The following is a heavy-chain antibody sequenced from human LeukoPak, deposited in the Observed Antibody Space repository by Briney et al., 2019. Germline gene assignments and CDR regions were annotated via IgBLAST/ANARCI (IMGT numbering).Heavy chain of an antibody. CDR2: FDPEDGET. J-gene: IGHJ4*02. Sequence: GASVKVSCKVTGYTLTELSMHWVRQAPGKGLEWMGGFDPEDGETIYAQKFQGRVTVTEDTSTDTAYMELSSLRSEDTAVYYCARGRDYYDSSGYYLFDYWGQGTLVTVSS. CDR1: GYTLTELS. D-gene: IGHD3-22*01. V-gene: IGHV1-24*01. CDR3: ARGRDYYDSSGYYLFDY.